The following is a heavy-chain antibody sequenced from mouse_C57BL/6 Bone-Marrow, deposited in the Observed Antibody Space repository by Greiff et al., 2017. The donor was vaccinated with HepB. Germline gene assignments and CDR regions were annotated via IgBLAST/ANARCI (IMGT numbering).Heavy chain of an antibody. D-gene: IGHD1-1*01. CDR2: IHPSDSDT. CDR3: AILRPYGFAY. V-gene: IGHV1-74*01. CDR1: GYTFTSYW. J-gene: IGHJ3*01. Sequence: VKLQQPGAELVKPGASVKVSCKASGYTFTSYWMHWVKQRPGQGLEWIGRIHPSDSDTNYNQKFKGKATLTVDKSSSPAYRQLSSLTSEDSAVYFCAILRPYGFAYWGQGTLVTVSA.